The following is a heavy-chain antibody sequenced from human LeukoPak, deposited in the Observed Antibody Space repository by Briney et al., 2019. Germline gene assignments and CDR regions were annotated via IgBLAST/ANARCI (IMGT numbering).Heavy chain of an antibody. Sequence: PSEAVSLTCTVSGGSISSYYWSWIRQPPGKGLEWIGYIYNSGSINYNPSLKSRVTTSVDTSKKQFSLNLSSVTAADTAVYYCARLRITGGHYYQHGLDVWGQGTTVTVSS. CDR2: IYNSGSI. CDR1: GGSISSYY. D-gene: IGHD2-8*02. CDR3: ARLRITGGHYYQHGLDV. J-gene: IGHJ6*02. V-gene: IGHV4-59*08.